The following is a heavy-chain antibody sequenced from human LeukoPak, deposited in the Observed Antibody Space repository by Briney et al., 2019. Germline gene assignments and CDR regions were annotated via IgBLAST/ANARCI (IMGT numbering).Heavy chain of an antibody. CDR1: GGTISSSSYY. CDR2: IYYSGST. CDR3: AREGSLAVAGTVDY. Sequence: SETLSPTCTVSGGTISSSSYYWGWIRQPPGKGLEWIGSIYYSGSTYYNPSLKSRVTISVDTSKNQFSLKLSSVTAADTAVYYCAREGSLAVAGTVDYWGQGTLVTVSS. V-gene: IGHV4-39*07. D-gene: IGHD6-19*01. J-gene: IGHJ4*02.